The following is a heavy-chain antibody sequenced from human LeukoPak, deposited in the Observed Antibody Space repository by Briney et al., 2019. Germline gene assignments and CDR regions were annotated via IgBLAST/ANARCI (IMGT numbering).Heavy chain of an antibody. CDR3: ARADSSSFFAAPDY. CDR1: GGSISSSSYY. V-gene: IGHV4-39*07. J-gene: IGHJ4*02. Sequence: SETLSLTCTVSGGSISSSSYYWGRIRQPPGKGLEWIGEIYHSGSTYYNPSLKSRVTMSIDTSKNQFSLKLISVTAADTAVYYCARADSSSFFAAPDYWGQGTLVTVSS. D-gene: IGHD6-6*01. CDR2: IYHSGST.